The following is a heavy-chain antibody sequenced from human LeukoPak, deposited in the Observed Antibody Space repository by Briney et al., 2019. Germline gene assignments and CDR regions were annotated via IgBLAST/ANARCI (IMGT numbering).Heavy chain of an antibody. D-gene: IGHD3-22*01. CDR3: ASSHDSSGND. J-gene: IGHJ4*02. Sequence: GGSLRLSCAASGFTFSSYWMSWVRQAPGKGLEWVANINQDGSAKYYVDSVKGRFTISRDNAKNSLWLQMNSLRDEDTAVYYYASSHDSSGNDWGQGTLLTVSS. CDR1: GFTFSSYW. V-gene: IGHV3-7*01. CDR2: INQDGSAK.